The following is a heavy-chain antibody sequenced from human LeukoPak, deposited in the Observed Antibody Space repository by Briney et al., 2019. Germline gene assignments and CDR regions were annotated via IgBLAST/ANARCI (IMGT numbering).Heavy chain of an antibody. V-gene: IGHV3-48*04. CDR2: IGISSGPL. J-gene: IGHJ4*02. D-gene: IGHD3-10*01. CDR1: GFTFNNYA. CDR3: ARAKGYTSSYSFDY. Sequence: GGSLRLSCAASGFTFNNYAMNWVRQTPGGRLEWVSFIGISSGPLLYADSVKGRFTISRDNAKASVYLQMNRLRAEGTAVYYCARAKGYTSSYSFDYWGQGILVTVSS.